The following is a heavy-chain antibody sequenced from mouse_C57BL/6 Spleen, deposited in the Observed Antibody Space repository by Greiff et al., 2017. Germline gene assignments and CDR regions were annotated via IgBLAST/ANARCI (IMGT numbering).Heavy chain of an antibody. Sequence: VQLQQPGAELVRPGSSVKLSCRASGYTFTSYWMDWVKQRPGQGLEWIGNIYPSDSETHYNQKFKDKATLTVDKSSSTAYMQLSSLTSEDSAVYYCARGGYDYWYFDVWGTGTTVTVSS. CDR3: ARGGYDYWYFDV. CDR2: IYPSDSET. CDR1: GYTFTSYW. J-gene: IGHJ1*03. D-gene: IGHD2-2*01. V-gene: IGHV1-61*01.